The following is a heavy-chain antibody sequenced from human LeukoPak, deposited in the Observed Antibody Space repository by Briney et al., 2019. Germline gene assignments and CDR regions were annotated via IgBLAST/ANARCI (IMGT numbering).Heavy chain of an antibody. V-gene: IGHV4-59*08. J-gene: IGHJ3*02. CDR2: VYYSGST. Sequence: PSETLSLTCTVSGGSISSYYWSWLRQPPGKGLEWIGYVYYSGSTNYNPSLKSRVTMSVVTSKNQFSLKLSSVTAADTAVYYCASLRTASDAFDIWGQGTLVTVSS. D-gene: IGHD5-18*01. CDR3: ASLRTASDAFDI. CDR1: GGSISSYY.